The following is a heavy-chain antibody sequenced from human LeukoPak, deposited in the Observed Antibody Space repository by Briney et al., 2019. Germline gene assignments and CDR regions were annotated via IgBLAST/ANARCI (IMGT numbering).Heavy chain of an antibody. CDR1: GFTFSRYX. CDR2: ISTDGSTT. V-gene: IGHV3-74*01. D-gene: IGHD2/OR15-2a*01. Sequence: PGGSLRLSCAASGFTFSRYXXXXXXXAPGKGLVXVSRISTDGSTTTYADSVKGRFTISRDNGKNTLYLQMNSLIAEDTAVYYCASYLTSIPSGMDVWGQGTTVTVSS. CDR3: ASYLTSIPSGMDV. J-gene: IGHJ6*02.